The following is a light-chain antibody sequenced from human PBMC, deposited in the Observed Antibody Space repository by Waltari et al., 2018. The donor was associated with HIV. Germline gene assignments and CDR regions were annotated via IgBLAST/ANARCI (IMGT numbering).Light chain of an antibody. V-gene: IGLV3-1*01. CDR2: QDS. CDR1: HLGDNY. CDR3: QAWDSSTVV. Sequence: SYDLTQPPSVSVSPGQTASIPCSRAHLGDNYACWYQQKPGQSPVLVIYQDSKRPSGIPERFSGSNSGNTATLTISGTQAMDEADYYCQAWDSSTVVFGGGTKLTVL. J-gene: IGLJ2*01.